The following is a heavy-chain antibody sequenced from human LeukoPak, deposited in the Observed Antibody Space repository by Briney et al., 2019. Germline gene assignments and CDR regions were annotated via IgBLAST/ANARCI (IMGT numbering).Heavy chain of an antibody. V-gene: IGHV3-7*01. D-gene: IGHD2-8*01. CDR2: INQDGSQK. J-gene: IGHJ4*02. CDR1: GFTFSTYW. CDR3: ARLKDDVTKLDY. Sequence: GGSLRLSCAASGFTFSTYWMSWVRQAPGKGLEWVANINQDGSQKRYVASVQGRFTISRDNTKNSLFLQMNSLRAEDTAVYYCARLKDDVTKLDYWGQGTLVTVSP.